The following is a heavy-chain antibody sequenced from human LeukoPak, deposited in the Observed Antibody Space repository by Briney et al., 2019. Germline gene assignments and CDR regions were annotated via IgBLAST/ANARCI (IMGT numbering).Heavy chain of an antibody. V-gene: IGHV1-69*05. CDR1: GGTFSSYA. CDR3: ARVLGYYYYMDV. J-gene: IGHJ6*03. Sequence: GASVKVSCKASGGTFSSYAISWVRQAPGQGLEWMGRIIPIFGTANYAQKFQGRVTMTRDTSISTAYMELSRLRSDDTAVYYCARVLGYYYYMDVWGKGTTVTVSS. CDR2: IIPIFGTA.